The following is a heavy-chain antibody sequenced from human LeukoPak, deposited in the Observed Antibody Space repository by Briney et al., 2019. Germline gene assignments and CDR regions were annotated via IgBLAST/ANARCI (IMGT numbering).Heavy chain of an antibody. J-gene: IGHJ4*02. CDR1: GYTFTGYY. Sequence: ASVTVSCKASGYTFTGYYKHWVRQAPGQGLEWMGWINPNSGGTNYAQKFQGRVTMTRDTSISTAYMELSRLRSDDTAVYYCARGQGNGDYAAGWGQGTLVTVSS. CDR2: INPNSGGT. CDR3: ARGQGNGDYAAG. D-gene: IGHD4-17*01. V-gene: IGHV1-2*02.